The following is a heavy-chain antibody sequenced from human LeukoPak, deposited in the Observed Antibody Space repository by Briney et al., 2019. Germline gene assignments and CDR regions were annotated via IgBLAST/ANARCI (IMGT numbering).Heavy chain of an antibody. D-gene: IGHD2-2*01. CDR1: GGSISSGDFY. CDR3: ARGVSIPSAPKFDY. J-gene: IGHJ4*02. CDR2: IYNSGST. V-gene: IGHV4-30-4*08. Sequence: PSQTLSLTCTVSGGSISSGDFYWSWIRRPPGKGLEWIAYIYNSGSTYYNPSLKSRVTISVDTSKNQFSLKLSSVTAADTAVYYCARGVSIPSAPKFDYWGQGTLVTVSS.